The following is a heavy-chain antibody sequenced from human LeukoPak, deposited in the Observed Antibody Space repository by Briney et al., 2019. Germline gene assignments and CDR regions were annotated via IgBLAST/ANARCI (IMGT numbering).Heavy chain of an antibody. D-gene: IGHD2-2*02. CDR2: INSDGSST. CDR3: ARRWGCSSTSCYRQGFDYNYYYMDV. J-gene: IGHJ6*03. Sequence: GGSLRLSCAASGFTFSSNWMHWVRQAPGKGLVWVSQINSDGSSTNYADSVKGRFTISRDNAKNTLYLQLNSLRAEDTAVYYCARRWGCSSTSCYRQGFDYNYYYMDVWGKGTTVTVSS. V-gene: IGHV3-74*01. CDR1: GFTFSSNW.